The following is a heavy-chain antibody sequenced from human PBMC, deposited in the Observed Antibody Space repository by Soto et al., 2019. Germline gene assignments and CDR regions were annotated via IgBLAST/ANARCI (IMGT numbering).Heavy chain of an antibody. CDR1: GFTFSSYA. D-gene: IGHD2-15*01. CDR2: ISGSGGST. Sequence: GSLRLSCAASGFTFSSYAMSWVRQAPGKGLEWVSAISGSGGSTYYADSVKGRFTISRDNSKNTLYLQMNSLRAEDTAVYYCAKGIVVPYYYYYYGMDVWGQGTTVTVSS. J-gene: IGHJ6*02. V-gene: IGHV3-23*01. CDR3: AKGIVVPYYYYYYGMDV.